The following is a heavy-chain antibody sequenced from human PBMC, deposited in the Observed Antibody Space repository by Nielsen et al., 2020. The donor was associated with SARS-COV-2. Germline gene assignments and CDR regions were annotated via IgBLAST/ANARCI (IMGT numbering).Heavy chain of an antibody. V-gene: IGHV3-7*01. CDR3: AKVRPIAVAAMSWFDP. CDR1: GFTVSSNY. D-gene: IGHD6-19*01. CDR2: INQDGSEK. Sequence: GGSLRLSCAASGFTVSSNYMSWVRQAPGKGLEWVANINQDGSEKYYVDSVKGRFTISRDNAKNSLYLQMNSLRTEDTAVYYCAKVRPIAVAAMSWFDPWGQGTLVTVSS. J-gene: IGHJ5*02.